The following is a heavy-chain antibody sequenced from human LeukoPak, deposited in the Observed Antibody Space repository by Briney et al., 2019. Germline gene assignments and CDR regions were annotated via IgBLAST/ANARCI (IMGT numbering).Heavy chain of an antibody. CDR1: GGSITSHI. J-gene: IGHJ5*01. Sequence: SETLSLTCSVSGGSITSHIWSWIRQPPGKGLEWIGYIHYSGSTNYNPSLKSRVTISPDTSKNQLFLKLNSVTAADTAVYYCARLVWLGESPGSWFDSWGQGTLVTVSS. D-gene: IGHD3-10*01. CDR3: ARLVWLGESPGSWFDS. CDR2: IHYSGST. V-gene: IGHV4-59*11.